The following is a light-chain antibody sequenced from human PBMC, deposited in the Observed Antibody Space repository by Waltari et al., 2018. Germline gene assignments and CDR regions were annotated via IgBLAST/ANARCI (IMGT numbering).Light chain of an antibody. CDR1: QGIRND. V-gene: IGKV1-6*01. Sequence: AIQMTQSPSSLSASVGDRITITCRASQGIRNDLGWYQQKPGKAPNLLIYAASSLQSGVPSRFSGSGSGTDFTLTISSLQPEDFATYYCLQDYNYPWTFGQGTKVEIQ. CDR3: LQDYNYPWT. CDR2: AAS. J-gene: IGKJ1*01.